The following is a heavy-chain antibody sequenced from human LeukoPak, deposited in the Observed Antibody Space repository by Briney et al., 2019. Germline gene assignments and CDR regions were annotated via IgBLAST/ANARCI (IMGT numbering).Heavy chain of an antibody. V-gene: IGHV3-23*01. D-gene: IGHD6-19*01. CDR3: AKQAVAGSYYYYYMDV. CDR1: GFTFSNYW. Sequence: GGSLRLSCAASGFTFSNYWMSWVRQAPGKGLEWVSAISGGGGSTYYADSVKGRFTISRDNSKNTLYLQMNSLRAEDTAVYYCAKQAVAGSYYYYYMDVWGKGTTVTISS. J-gene: IGHJ6*03. CDR2: ISGGGGST.